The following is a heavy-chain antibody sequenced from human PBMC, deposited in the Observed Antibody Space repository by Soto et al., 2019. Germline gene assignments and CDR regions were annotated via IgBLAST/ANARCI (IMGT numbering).Heavy chain of an antibody. J-gene: IGHJ5*02. V-gene: IGHV1-8*01. D-gene: IGHD3-10*01. Sequence: ASVKVSCKASGYSFTNNDVSWVRQATGQGLEWMGWMNPGSGDTGYAQKFQGRVTMTRDISIATAYMELSSLRSDDTAIYYCARMDTLGSLNWVDPWGQGTLVTVSS. CDR2: MNPGSGDT. CDR3: ARMDTLGSLNWVDP. CDR1: GYSFTNND.